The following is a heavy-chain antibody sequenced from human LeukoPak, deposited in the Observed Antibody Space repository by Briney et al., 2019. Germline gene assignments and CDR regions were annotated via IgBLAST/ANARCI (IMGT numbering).Heavy chain of an antibody. V-gene: IGHV1-69*06. D-gene: IGHD2-2*01. CDR3: ARGDVVVPAALLHAFAI. J-gene: IGHJ3*02. CDR1: GGTFSSYG. Sequence: SVKVSCKASGGTFSSYGISWVRQAPGQGLEWMGGIIPIFGTANYAQKFQGRVTITADKSTSTAYMELSSLRSENTAVYYCARGDVVVPAALLHAFAIWGQGTMATVSS. CDR2: IIPIFGTA.